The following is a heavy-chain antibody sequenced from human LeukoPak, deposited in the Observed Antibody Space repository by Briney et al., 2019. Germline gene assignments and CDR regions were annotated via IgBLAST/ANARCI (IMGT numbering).Heavy chain of an antibody. CDR3: TRGVQWLRLLH. CDR2: INHSGST. Sequence: SETLSLTCAVYGGSFSGYYWSWIRQPPGKGLEWIGEINHSGSTNYNPSLKSRVTISVDTSKNQFSLKLSSVTAADTAVYYCTRGVQWLRLLHWGQGTLVTVSS. V-gene: IGHV4-34*01. CDR1: GGSFSGYY. J-gene: IGHJ4*02. D-gene: IGHD5-12*01.